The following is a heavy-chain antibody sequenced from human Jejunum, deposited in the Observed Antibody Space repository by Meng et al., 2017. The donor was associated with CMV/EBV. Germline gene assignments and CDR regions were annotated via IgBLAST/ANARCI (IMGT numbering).Heavy chain of an antibody. D-gene: IGHD6-19*01. V-gene: IGHV4-4*07. CDR2: NYTSGST. CDR1: CGSINNYY. Sequence: VRLQESGPGLLKPSETQSLIGAVACGSINNYYWNWIRQSAGKGLVVFVRNYTSGSTTYNPSLQIRVTMSVDTSKNQFSLKLTSVTAAETAVYYCSRGYSSDWYDYWGQGALVTVSS. CDR3: SRGYSSDWYDY. J-gene: IGHJ4*02.